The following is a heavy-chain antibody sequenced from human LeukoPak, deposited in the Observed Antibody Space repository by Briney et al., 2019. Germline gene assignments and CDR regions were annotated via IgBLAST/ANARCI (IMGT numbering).Heavy chain of an antibody. CDR3: ARDSASVGYSYGWDY. D-gene: IGHD5-18*01. CDR1: GGSISSSSYY. CDR2: IYYSGST. V-gene: IGHV4-39*07. Sequence: SETLSLTCTVSGGSISSSSYYWGWIRQPPGKGLEWIGSIYYSGSTYYNPPLKSRVTISVDTSKNQFSLKLSSVTAADTAVYYCARDSASVGYSYGWDYWGQGTLVTVSS. J-gene: IGHJ4*02.